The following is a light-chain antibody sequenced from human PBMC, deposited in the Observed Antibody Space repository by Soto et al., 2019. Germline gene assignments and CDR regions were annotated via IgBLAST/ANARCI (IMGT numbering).Light chain of an antibody. V-gene: IGKV2-28*01. Sequence: DIVMTQSPLSLPVTPGEPASISCRYSQSLLHSNGYKYLDWYLQKPGQSPQLLIYLGSNRASGVPDRFSGSGSGTDFTLKISRVEAEDVGVYYCMQALQTPYTFGQGTKLQI. CDR2: LGS. J-gene: IGKJ2*01. CDR1: QSLLHSNGYKY. CDR3: MQALQTPYT.